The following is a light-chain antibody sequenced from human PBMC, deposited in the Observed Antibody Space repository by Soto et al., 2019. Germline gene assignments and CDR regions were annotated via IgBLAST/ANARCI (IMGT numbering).Light chain of an antibody. CDR3: QQSYSSLS. J-gene: IGKJ4*01. CDR2: AAS. V-gene: IGKV1-39*01. CDR1: QRISNF. Sequence: DIQMTQSPSSLSASVGDRVTITCRPSQRISNFLNWYQQKPGKAPKLLIYAASSLHSGVPSRFSGTGSETDFTLTISSLQPEDFATYYCQQSYSSLSFGGGTKVEIK.